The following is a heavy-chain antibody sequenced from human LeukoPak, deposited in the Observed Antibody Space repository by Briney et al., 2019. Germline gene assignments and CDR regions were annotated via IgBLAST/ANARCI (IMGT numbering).Heavy chain of an antibody. D-gene: IGHD3-3*01. CDR3: ARDRTGTSPILWSGSPDAFDI. CDR1: GGSISSYY. V-gene: IGHV4-59*01. J-gene: IGHJ3*02. Sequence: PSETLSLTCTVSGGSISSYYWSWIRQPPGKGLEWIGYIYYSGSTNYNPSLKSRVTISVDTSKNQFSLKLSSVTAADTAVYYCARDRTGTSPILWSGSPDAFDIWGQGTMVTVSS. CDR2: IYYSGST.